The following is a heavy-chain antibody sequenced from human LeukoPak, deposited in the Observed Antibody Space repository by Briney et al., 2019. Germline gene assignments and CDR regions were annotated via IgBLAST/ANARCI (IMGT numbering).Heavy chain of an antibody. D-gene: IGHD3-22*01. J-gene: IGHJ5*02. Sequence: SQTLSLTCAVSGSSISSGGYSWSWIRQPPGKGLEWIGYIYHSGSTYYNPSLKSRVTISVDRSKNQFSLKLSSVTAADTAVYYCARADSSGPNWFDPWGQGTLVTVSS. CDR3: ARADSSGPNWFDP. CDR1: GSSISSGGYS. CDR2: IYHSGST. V-gene: IGHV4-30-2*01.